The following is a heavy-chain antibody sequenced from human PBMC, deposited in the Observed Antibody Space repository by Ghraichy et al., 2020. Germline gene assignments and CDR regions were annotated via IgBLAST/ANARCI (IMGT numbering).Heavy chain of an antibody. CDR1: GFTFSSYS. CDR3: ARVAPHIVVVTNWYFDL. Sequence: GESLNISCAASGFTFSSYSMNWVRQAPGKGLEWVSYISSSSSTIYYADSVKGRFTISRDNAKNSLYLQMNSLRAEDTAVYYCARVAPHIVVVTNWYFDLWGRGTLVTVSS. J-gene: IGHJ2*01. CDR2: ISSSSSTI. V-gene: IGHV3-48*01. D-gene: IGHD2-21*02.